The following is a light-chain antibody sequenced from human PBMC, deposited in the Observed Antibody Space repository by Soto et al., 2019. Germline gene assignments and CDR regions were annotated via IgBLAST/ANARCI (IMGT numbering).Light chain of an antibody. CDR2: LEGSGSY. J-gene: IGLJ3*02. V-gene: IGLV4-60*02. Sequence: QAVVTQSSSASASLGSSVKLTCTLSSGHSSFIIAWHQQQTGKAPRYLMKLEGSGSYNKGSGVPDRFSGSSSGADRYLTISNLQFEDEADYYCETWDSNTRVFGGGTKVTVL. CDR3: ETWDSNTRV. CDR1: SGHSSFI.